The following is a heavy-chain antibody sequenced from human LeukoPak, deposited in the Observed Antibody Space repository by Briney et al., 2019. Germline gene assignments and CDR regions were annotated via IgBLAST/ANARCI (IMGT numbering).Heavy chain of an antibody. V-gene: IGHV3-30*03. CDR3: ATSKYSGSY. J-gene: IGHJ4*02. D-gene: IGHD1-26*01. Sequence: GGSLRLSCAASGFIFSSYGMHWVRQAPGKGLEWVAVISHEGIIKYYTDSVKGRFTISRDNSKDTLYLQMNSLRPEDTAVYYCATSKYSGSYWGQGTLVTVSS. CDR1: GFIFSSYG. CDR2: ISHEGIIK.